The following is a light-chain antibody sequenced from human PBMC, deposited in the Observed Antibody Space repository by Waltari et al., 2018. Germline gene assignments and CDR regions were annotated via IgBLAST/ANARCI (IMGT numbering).Light chain of an antibody. CDR3: QSVDTTRTCVL. J-gene: IGLJ2*01. V-gene: IGLV3-25*03. CDR2: KDT. Sequence: SYELTQPPSVSVSPGQTARITCSGDALSKQYGYWYQQKPGQAPVLVIYKDTERHSGIPEELPDSTSGTTVSLTISEVQAGDESNYCCQSVDTTRTCVLFGGGTKLPVL. CDR1: ALSKQY.